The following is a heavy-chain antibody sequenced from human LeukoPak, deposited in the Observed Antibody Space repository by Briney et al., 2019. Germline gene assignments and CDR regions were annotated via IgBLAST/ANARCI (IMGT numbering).Heavy chain of an antibody. J-gene: IGHJ3*02. D-gene: IGHD4-17*01. Sequence: PSETLSLTCTVSGGSISSSSYYWGWIRQPPGKGLEWIGSIYYSGSTYYNPSLKSRVTISVDTSKNQFSLKLSSVTAADTAVYYCAKDLVTVTKGFDIWGQGTMVSVSS. CDR2: IYYSGST. CDR1: GGSISSSSYY. CDR3: AKDLVTVTKGFDI. V-gene: IGHV4-39*07.